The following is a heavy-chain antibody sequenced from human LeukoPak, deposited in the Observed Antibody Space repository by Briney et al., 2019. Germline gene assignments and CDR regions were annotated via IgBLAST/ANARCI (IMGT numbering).Heavy chain of an antibody. J-gene: IGHJ6*03. V-gene: IGHV4-4*07. CDR2: IYTSGST. D-gene: IGHD6-19*01. Sequence: PSETLSLTCTVSGVSLSSYVLSWIRQPAGKGLEWIGRIYTSGSTSYSPSLKSRVTMSIDTSKNHFSLKVRSVTGADTGVYYCARDLSSGWYSDYYYYYMDVWGKGTTVTVSS. CDR3: ARDLSSGWYSDYYYYYMDV. CDR1: GVSLSSYV.